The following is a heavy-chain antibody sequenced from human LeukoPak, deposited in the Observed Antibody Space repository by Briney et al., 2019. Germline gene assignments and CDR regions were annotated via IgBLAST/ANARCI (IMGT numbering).Heavy chain of an antibody. CDR3: ASYGGFTSATLVDLL. J-gene: IGHJ4*02. CDR1: GFSFSVYS. V-gene: IGHV3-21*04. D-gene: IGHD4-23*01. CDR2: ISSRSYT. Sequence: PGGSLRLSCAASGFSFSVYSMNWVRQAPGKGLEWVSSISSRSYTDYADSVRGRFTISRDNAKNSLFLQMNSLRAEDTAVYYCASYGGFTSATLVDLLWGQGTLVTVS.